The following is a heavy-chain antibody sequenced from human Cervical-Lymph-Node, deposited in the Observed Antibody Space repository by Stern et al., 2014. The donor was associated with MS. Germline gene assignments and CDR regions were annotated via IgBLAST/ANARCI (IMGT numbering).Heavy chain of an antibody. CDR3: ARANYDFWSGYPDFHYYGMDV. Sequence: QLVESGGGVVQPGRSLRLSCAASGFTFSSYAMHWVRQAPGKGLECVAVISYGGSNKYYADSVKGRFTISRDNSKNTLYLQMNSLRAEDTAVYYCARANYDFWSGYPDFHYYGMDVWGQGTTVTVSS. V-gene: IGHV3-30-3*01. CDR1: GFTFSSYA. J-gene: IGHJ6*02. CDR2: ISYGGSNK. D-gene: IGHD3-3*01.